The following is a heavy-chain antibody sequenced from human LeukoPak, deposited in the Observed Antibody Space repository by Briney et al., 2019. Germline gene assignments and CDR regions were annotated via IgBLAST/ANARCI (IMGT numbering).Heavy chain of an antibody. CDR2: INSGGSST. J-gene: IGHJ4*02. Sequence: GGSLRLSCSASGLAFSRYAMHWVRQAPGKGLVWVSRINSGGSSTVYADSVKGRFTIPRDNAKNTLYLQMNSLRAEDTAVYYCARGTFGDYWGQGTLVTVSS. D-gene: IGHD3-10*01. CDR1: GLAFSRYA. CDR3: ARGTFGDY. V-gene: IGHV3-74*01.